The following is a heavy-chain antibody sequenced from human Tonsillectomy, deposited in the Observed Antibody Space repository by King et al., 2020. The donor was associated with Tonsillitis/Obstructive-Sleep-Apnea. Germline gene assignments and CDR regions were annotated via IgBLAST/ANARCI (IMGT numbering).Heavy chain of an antibody. CDR1: GGTFSSYP. CDR3: AKDSETWFDP. V-gene: IGHV1-69*10. Sequence: VQLVESGAEVKKPGSSVKVSCKASGGTFSSYPISWVRQAPGQGLEWMGGIIPILGIVNYAQKFQGRVTIIADKSTSTAYMALSSLRSEDTAVYYCAKDSETWFDPWGQGTRVSVSS. CDR2: IIPILGIV. J-gene: IGHJ5*02.